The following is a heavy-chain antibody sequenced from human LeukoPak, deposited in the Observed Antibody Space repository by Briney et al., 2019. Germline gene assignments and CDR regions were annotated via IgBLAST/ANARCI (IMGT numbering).Heavy chain of an antibody. CDR1: GFTFSSYW. CDR2: INEDGSII. D-gene: IGHD1-14*01. Sequence: QTGGSLRLSCAASGFTFSSYWMHWVRQAPGKGLEWVSRINEDGSIITYADSVKGRFTISRDNAKNSLYLQMNSLRAEDTAVYYCARNQRRLDYWGQGTLVTVSS. V-gene: IGHV3-74*01. J-gene: IGHJ4*02. CDR3: ARNQRRLDY.